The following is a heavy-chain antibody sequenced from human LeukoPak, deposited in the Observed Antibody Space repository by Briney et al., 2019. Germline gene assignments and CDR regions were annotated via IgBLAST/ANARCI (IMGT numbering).Heavy chain of an antibody. D-gene: IGHD3-10*01. J-gene: IGHJ4*02. CDR2: IKQDGSEK. CDR3: ARDNYGLFDY. V-gene: IGHV3-7*01. Sequence: GGSLRLSCEASGFTFSDYWMSWVRQAPGKGLEWVANIKQDGSEKYYVDSVEGRFTISRDNAQNSLYLQMSSLRAEDTAMYYCARDNYGLFDYWGQGTLVTVSS. CDR1: GFTFSDYW.